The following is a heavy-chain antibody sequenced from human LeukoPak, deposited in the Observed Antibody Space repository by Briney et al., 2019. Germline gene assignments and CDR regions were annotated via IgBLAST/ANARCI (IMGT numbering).Heavy chain of an antibody. Sequence: GGSLRLSCAASGLTFSSYEMNWVRQAPGKGLEWVSHISTSGSTIYYANSVKGRFTISRDNAKNSLYLQMNSLRAEDTALYYCARDATTATGWVYMDVWGKGTTVTISS. V-gene: IGHV3-48*03. CDR2: ISTSGSTI. J-gene: IGHJ6*03. CDR1: GLTFSSYE. D-gene: IGHD6-13*01. CDR3: ARDATTATGWVYMDV.